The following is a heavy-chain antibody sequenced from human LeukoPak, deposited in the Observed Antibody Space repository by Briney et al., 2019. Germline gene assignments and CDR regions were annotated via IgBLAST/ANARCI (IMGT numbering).Heavy chain of an antibody. J-gene: IGHJ6*02. CDR2: ISTSGGLSSI. V-gene: IGHV3-21*01. CDR1: GFIFSSFS. D-gene: IGHD6-19*01. Sequence: GGSLRLSCAASGFIFSSFSVNWVRQAPGKGLEWVSSISTSGGLSSIYYADSVKGRFTISRDNAKNTLYLQMNSLRAEDTAVYYCARAPRGAVAGTYYYYGMDVWGQGTTVTVSS. CDR3: ARAPRGAVAGTYYYYGMDV.